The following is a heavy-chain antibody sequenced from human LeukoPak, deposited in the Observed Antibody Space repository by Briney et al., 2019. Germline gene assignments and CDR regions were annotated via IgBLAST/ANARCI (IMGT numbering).Heavy chain of an antibody. CDR1: GFTVSSNY. D-gene: IGHD5-12*01. Sequence: PGGSLRLSCAASGFTVSSNYMSWVRQAPGKGLEWVSVICSGGSTYYADSVKGRFTISRDNSKNTLYLQMNSLRAEDTAVYYCARDVSGGYDPGYFGYWGQGTLVTVSS. CDR2: ICSGGST. J-gene: IGHJ4*02. V-gene: IGHV3-53*01. CDR3: ARDVSGGYDPGYFGY.